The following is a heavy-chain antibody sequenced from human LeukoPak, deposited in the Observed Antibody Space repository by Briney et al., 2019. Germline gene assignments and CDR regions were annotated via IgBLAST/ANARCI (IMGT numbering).Heavy chain of an antibody. CDR3: ITDKPYRWLRTFDY. D-gene: IGHD5-12*01. J-gene: IGHJ4*02. V-gene: IGHV3-15*01. Sequence: GGSLRLPCAASGFSFSDAWMTWVRQAPGKGLEWVGRIRTKVDGGATDYAAPVKGRFTISRDDSKSTVYLQMNSLKIEDTAVYYCITDKPYRWLRTFDYWGQGTLVTVSS. CDR1: GFSFSDAW. CDR2: IRTKVDGGAT.